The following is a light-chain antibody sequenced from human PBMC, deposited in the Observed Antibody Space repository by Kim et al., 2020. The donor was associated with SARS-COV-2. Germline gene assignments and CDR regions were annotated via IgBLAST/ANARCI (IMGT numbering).Light chain of an antibody. CDR3: QQSDNWPPT. Sequence: ETVMTQSPAAVSASPGDIVTLYCESSHDVSSKLAWYQQKPGQPPRLLIYDASVRATGVSGRFSGSGSVTEFSLTIFSLQSDDVAIYYCQQSDNWPPTFGQGTKVDIK. J-gene: IGKJ1*01. CDR2: DAS. V-gene: IGKV3-15*01. CDR1: HDVSSK.